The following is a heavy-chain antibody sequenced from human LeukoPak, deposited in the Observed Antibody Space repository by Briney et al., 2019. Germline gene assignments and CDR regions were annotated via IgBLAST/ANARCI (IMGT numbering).Heavy chain of an antibody. CDR3: ANGRYFDWFSAFDI. CDR2: IYYSGST. Sequence: SETLSLTCTVSGGSISSSSYYWGWIRQPPGKGLEWIGSIYYSGSTYYNPSLKSQVTISVDTSKNQFSLKLSSVTAADTAVYYCANGRYFDWFSAFDIWGQGTMVTVSS. V-gene: IGHV4-39*01. J-gene: IGHJ3*02. CDR1: GGSISSSSYY. D-gene: IGHD3-9*01.